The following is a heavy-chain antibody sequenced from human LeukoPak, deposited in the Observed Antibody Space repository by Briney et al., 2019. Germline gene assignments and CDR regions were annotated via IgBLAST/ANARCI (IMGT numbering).Heavy chain of an antibody. D-gene: IGHD3-3*01. J-gene: IGHJ4*02. Sequence: PGGSLRLSCAASGFIFRRYWMHWVRQAPGKGLVWVARIDNDGSGTTYADSVKGRFTISRDNSKKTLYLQMNSLRPEDTAVYYCAKDLGDYHFWSGYGFDYWGQGTLVTVSS. CDR2: IDNDGSGT. CDR1: GFIFRRYW. CDR3: AKDLGDYHFWSGYGFDY. V-gene: IGHV3-74*03.